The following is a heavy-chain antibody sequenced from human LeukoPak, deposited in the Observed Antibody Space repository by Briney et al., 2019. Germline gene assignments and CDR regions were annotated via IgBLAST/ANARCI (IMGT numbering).Heavy chain of an antibody. Sequence: SETLSLTCTVSGGSISSYYWNWIRQPPGKGLEWIGYIYYSGSTNYSPSLKSRVTISVDTSKNQFSLKLSSVTAADTAVYYCARDLLDYYDSSGPYSNWFDSWGQGTLVTVSS. D-gene: IGHD3-22*01. CDR3: ARDLLDYYDSSGPYSNWFDS. V-gene: IGHV4-59*01. CDR2: IYYSGST. CDR1: GGSISSYY. J-gene: IGHJ5*01.